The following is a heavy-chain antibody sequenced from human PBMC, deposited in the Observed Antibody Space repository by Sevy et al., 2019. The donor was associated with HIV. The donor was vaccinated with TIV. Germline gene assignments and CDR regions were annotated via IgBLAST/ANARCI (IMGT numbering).Heavy chain of an antibody. CDR2: ISYDGSNK. D-gene: IGHD3-22*01. Sequence: GGSLRLSCAASGFTFSNYGMHWVRQAPGKGLEWVAVISYDGSNKYYADSVKGRFTISRDNSKNTLYLQMNSLRAEDTAVYYCAKDAGSLYDSSGSVFDYWGQGTLVTVSS. CDR1: GFTFSNYG. J-gene: IGHJ4*02. V-gene: IGHV3-30*18. CDR3: AKDAGSLYDSSGSVFDY.